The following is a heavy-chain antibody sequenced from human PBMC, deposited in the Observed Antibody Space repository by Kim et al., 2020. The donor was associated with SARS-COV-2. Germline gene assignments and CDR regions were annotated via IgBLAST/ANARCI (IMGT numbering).Heavy chain of an antibody. CDR1: GFTFSSYA. J-gene: IGHJ4*02. Sequence: GGSLRLSCAASGFTFSSYAMHWVRQAPGKGLEWVAVISYDGSNKYYADSVKGRFTISRDNSKNTLYLQMNSLRAEDTAVYYCARDLEAFSRDSSDPGDYWGQGTLVTVSS. CDR3: ARDLEAFSRDSSDPGDY. V-gene: IGHV3-30*04. CDR2: ISYDGSNK. D-gene: IGHD3-22*01.